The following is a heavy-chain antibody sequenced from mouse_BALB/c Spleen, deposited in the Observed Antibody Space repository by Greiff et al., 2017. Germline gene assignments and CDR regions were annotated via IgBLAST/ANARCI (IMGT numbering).Heavy chain of an antibody. J-gene: IGHJ4*01. D-gene: IGHD1-2*01. CDR2: ISCYNGAT. CDR3: ASGSTATAMDY. V-gene: IGHV1S34*01. Sequence: LVKTGASVKISCKASGYSFTGYYMHWVKQSHGKSLEWIGYISCYNGATSYNQKFKGKATFTVDTSSSTAYMQFNSPTSEDSAVYYCASGSTATAMDYWGQGTSVTVSS. CDR1: GYSFTGYY.